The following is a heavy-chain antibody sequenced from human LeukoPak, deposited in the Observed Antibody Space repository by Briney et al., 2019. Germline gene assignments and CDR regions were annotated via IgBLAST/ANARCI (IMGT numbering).Heavy chain of an antibody. Sequence: ASVKVSCKASGYSFTSYGISWVRQAPGQGLEWMGWISAYSSNTNSAQKLQGRVTMTTDTSTSTAYMELRSLRSDDTAVYYCARERTYGYFDYWGQGTLVTVSS. V-gene: IGHV1-18*01. D-gene: IGHD2-8*01. CDR2: ISAYSSNT. CDR1: GYSFTSYG. CDR3: ARERTYGYFDY. J-gene: IGHJ4*02.